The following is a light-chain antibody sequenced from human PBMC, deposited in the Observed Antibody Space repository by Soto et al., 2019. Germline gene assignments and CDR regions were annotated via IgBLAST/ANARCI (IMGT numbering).Light chain of an antibody. V-gene: IGLV2-14*01. CDR3: SSYTSSSTVV. J-gene: IGLJ3*02. Sequence: QSVLTQPASVSGSPGQSITISCTGTSRDVGGYNYVSWYQQHPGKAPKLMIYEVSNRPSGVSNRFSGSKSGNTASLTISGLQADDEADYHCSSYTSSSTVVFGGGTKLTVL. CDR1: SRDVGGYNY. CDR2: EVS.